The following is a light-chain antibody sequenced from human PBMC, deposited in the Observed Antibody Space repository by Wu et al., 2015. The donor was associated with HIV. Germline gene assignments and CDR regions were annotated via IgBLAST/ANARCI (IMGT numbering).Light chain of an antibody. CDR1: QSVSSF. CDR2: GAS. V-gene: IGKV3-15*01. CDR3: QQYNNRPPLPYS. Sequence: EIVLTQSPATLSLSPGERATLSCRASQSVSSFLAWYQQKPGQAPRLLIYGASTRATGIATSFSGSGSGTEFTLTISSLQSEDFAVYYCQQYNNRPPLPYSFGQGTKLEIK. J-gene: IGKJ2*03.